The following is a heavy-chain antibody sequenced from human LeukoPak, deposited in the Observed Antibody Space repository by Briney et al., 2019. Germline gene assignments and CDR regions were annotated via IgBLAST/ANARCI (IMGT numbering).Heavy chain of an antibody. V-gene: IGHV3-23*01. D-gene: IGHD1-1*01. CDR3: ATLRKSLWIPEFDF. CDR1: GFTFSSYG. J-gene: IGHJ4*02. CDR2: ISGSANST. Sequence: GGTLRLSCAASGFTFSSYGMSWVRQAPGKGLEWVSGISGSANSTDYADSVKGRFTISRDNSKNTLCLQMSSLRAEDTAVYYCATLRKSLWIPEFDFWGQGTLVTVSS.